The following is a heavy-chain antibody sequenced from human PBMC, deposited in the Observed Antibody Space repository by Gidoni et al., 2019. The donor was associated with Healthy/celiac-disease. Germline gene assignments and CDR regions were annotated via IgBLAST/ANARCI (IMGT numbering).Heavy chain of an antibody. CDR1: GGSFSGYY. D-gene: IGHD4-4*01. J-gene: IGHJ5*02. CDR3: ARGPPTVINWFDP. Sequence: QVQLQQWGAGLLKPSETLSLTCAVYGGSFSGYYWSWIRQPPGKGLEWSGEINHSGSTNYNPSLKSRVTISVDTSKNQFSLKLSSVTAADTAVYYCARGPPTVINWFDPWGQGTLVTVSS. V-gene: IGHV4-34*01. CDR2: INHSGST.